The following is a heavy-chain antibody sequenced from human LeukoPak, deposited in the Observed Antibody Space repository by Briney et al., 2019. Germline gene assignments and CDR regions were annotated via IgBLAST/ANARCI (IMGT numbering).Heavy chain of an antibody. CDR2: VKPDGGAK. CDR1: GFTFSSHW. J-gene: IGHJ4*02. Sequence: GGSLRLSCAASGFTFSSHWMTWVRQAPGKGLQWVASVKPDGGAKYYVDSVKGRFITSRDNAKNSLFLQMSSLQAEDMAVYYCARHSDRRDDFWGQGSLVTVSS. V-gene: IGHV3-7*05. CDR3: ARHSDRRDDF.